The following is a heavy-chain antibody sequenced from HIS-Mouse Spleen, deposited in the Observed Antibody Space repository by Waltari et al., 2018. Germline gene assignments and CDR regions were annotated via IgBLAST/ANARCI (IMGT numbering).Heavy chain of an antibody. J-gene: IGHJ5*02. Sequence: QLQLQESGPGLVKPSETLSLTCTVSGGSISSSSYYWGWIRQPPGKGLEWIGSIYYSGSTYYNPSLKSRVTISVDTSKNQFSLKLGSVTAADTAVYYCARQLRWLQLRFWFDPWGQGTLVTVSS. CDR1: GGSISSSSYY. V-gene: IGHV4-39*07. CDR3: ARQLRWLQLRFWFDP. D-gene: IGHD5-12*01. CDR2: IYYSGST.